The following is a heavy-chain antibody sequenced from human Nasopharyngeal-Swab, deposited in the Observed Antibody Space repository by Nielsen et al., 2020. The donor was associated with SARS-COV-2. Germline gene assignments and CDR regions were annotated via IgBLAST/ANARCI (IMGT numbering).Heavy chain of an antibody. Sequence: ASVKVSRKAPGYTFTSYGISWVRQAPGQGLEWMGWISAYNGNTNYAQKLQGRVTMTTDTSTSTAYMELRSLRSDDTAVYYCASFDVDYASGYWGQGTLVTVSS. CDR1: GYTFTSYG. CDR3: ASFDVDYASGY. V-gene: IGHV1-18*01. J-gene: IGHJ4*02. CDR2: ISAYNGNT. D-gene: IGHD4-17*01.